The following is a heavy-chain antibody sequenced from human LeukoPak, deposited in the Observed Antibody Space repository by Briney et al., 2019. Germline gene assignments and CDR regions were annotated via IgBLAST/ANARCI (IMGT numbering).Heavy chain of an antibody. CDR1: GYTFIDYY. CDR3: ARDSDCTNGVCYRTDLDY. Sequence: ASVQVSCKTSGYTFIDYYMHWVRQAPGQGLEWMGWINPNSGATNYAQNFQGRVTMTRDTSISTAYMEVSRLRSDDTAVYYCARDSDCTNGVCYRTDLDYWGQGTLVTVSS. D-gene: IGHD2-8*01. J-gene: IGHJ4*02. V-gene: IGHV1-2*02. CDR2: INPNSGAT.